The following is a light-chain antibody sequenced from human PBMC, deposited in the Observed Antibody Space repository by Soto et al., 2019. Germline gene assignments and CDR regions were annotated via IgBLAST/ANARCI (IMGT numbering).Light chain of an antibody. CDR1: QSVRSN. CDR2: GAS. Sequence: EIVMTQSPDTVYVSPGERATLSCRASQSVRSNLAWYQQKPGQAPRLLIYGASNRATGIPDRFSGSGSGTDFTLTISSLEPEDFAVYYCQQRSNWPTFGQGTRLEI. CDR3: QQRSNWPT. V-gene: IGKV3-11*01. J-gene: IGKJ5*01.